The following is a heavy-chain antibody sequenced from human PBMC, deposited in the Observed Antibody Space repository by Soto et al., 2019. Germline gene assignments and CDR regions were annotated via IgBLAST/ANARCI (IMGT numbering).Heavy chain of an antibody. CDR1: GDSINSYS. V-gene: IGHV4-59*08. CDR3: ASAGYYDGGGYYWFDP. CDR2: LYYSGST. D-gene: IGHD3-22*01. J-gene: IGHJ5*02. Sequence: KPSETLSLTCTVSGDSINSYSWSWIRQPPGKGLEWIGYLYYSGSTSYNPSLKSRVTMSVDTSKNQFALKLSSVTAADTAVYYCASAGYYDGGGYYWFDPWGQGNLVTVPQ.